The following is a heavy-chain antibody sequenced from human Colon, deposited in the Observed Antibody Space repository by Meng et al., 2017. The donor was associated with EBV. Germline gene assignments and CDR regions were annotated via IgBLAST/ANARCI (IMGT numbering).Heavy chain of an antibody. CDR1: RDSISNGGYS. CDR3: ARDTSTWGNKGLDH. V-gene: IGHV4-30-2*01. D-gene: IGHD7-27*01. J-gene: IGHJ4*02. CDR2: IYHSGST. Sequence: LPLQEVGSGLVMPTQTLSLTCFVSRDSISNGGYSWSWIRKPLGKGLEWIGYIYHSGSTKYNPSLKSRVIISIDTSKNQFSLNLSSVTAADTAEYYCARDTSTWGNKGLDHWGQGILVTVSS.